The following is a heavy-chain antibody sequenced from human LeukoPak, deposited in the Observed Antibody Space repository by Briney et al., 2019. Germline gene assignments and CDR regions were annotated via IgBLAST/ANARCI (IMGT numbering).Heavy chain of an antibody. CDR2: IWYDGSNK. V-gene: IGHV3-33*01. J-gene: IGHJ4*02. CDR3: ARDWSDVFDY. Sequence: PGRSLRLSCAASGFTFSNSGMHWVRQAPGKGLEWVAVIWYDGSNKYYADSVKGRFTISRDNSKNTLYLQMNSLRAEDTAVYYCARDWSDVFDYWGQGTLVTVSS. CDR1: GFTFSNSG.